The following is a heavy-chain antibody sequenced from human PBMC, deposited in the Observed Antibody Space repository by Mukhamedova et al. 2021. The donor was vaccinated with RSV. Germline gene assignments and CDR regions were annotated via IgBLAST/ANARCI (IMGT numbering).Heavy chain of an antibody. CDR1: SSYA. D-gene: IGHD3-22*01. CDR3: ARERTYYYDSSGYYLDY. J-gene: IGHJ4*01. CDR2: ISYDGSNK. Sequence: SSYAMHWVLQAPGKGLEWVAVISYDGSNKYYADSVKGRFTISRDNSKNTLYLQMNSLRAEDTAVYYCARERTYYYDSSGYYLDYW. V-gene: IGHV3-30*04.